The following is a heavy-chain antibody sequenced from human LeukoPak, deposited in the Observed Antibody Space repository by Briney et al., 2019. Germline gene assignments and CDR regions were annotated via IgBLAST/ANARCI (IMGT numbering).Heavy chain of an antibody. V-gene: IGHV4-39*01. CDR3: ARRNWNSENWIDP. Sequence: SETLSLTCTVSGGSISSSAYYWVWIRQPPGKGLEGIGSIYYTGNTYYNPSLKTRFTISLDTSKNQFFRTLSSRAAEDTAVYYCARRNWNSENWIDPWGQGTLVTVSS. CDR1: GGSISSSAYY. J-gene: IGHJ5*02. D-gene: IGHD1-7*01. CDR2: IYYTGNT.